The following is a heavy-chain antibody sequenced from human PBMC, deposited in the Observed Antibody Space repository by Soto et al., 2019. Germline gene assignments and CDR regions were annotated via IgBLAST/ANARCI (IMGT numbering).Heavy chain of an antibody. V-gene: IGHV4-59*12. D-gene: IGHD6-25*01. CDR2: IYYSGST. CDR3: ARVIIAARPYIWSDP. J-gene: IGHJ5*02. Sequence: PSETLSLTCTVSGGSISSYYWSWIRQPPGKGLEWIGYIYYSGSTNYNPSLKSRVTISVDTSKNQFSLKLSSGTAADTAVYYCARVIIAARPYIWSDPWGQAILVTVSS. CDR1: GGSISSYY.